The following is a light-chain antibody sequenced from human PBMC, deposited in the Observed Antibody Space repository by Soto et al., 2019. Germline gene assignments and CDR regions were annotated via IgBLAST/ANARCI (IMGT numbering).Light chain of an antibody. Sequence: QSVLTQPPSVSAAPGQKVTISCSGSSFNIGNNYVSWFQQLPGTAPKLLIYDSNKRPSGIPDRFSGSKSGTSATLDSTGLQTGDEADYYCATWDSSLTGEVFGGGTKLTVL. CDR3: ATWDSSLTGEV. V-gene: IGLV1-51*01. CDR2: DSN. J-gene: IGLJ2*01. CDR1: SFNIGNNY.